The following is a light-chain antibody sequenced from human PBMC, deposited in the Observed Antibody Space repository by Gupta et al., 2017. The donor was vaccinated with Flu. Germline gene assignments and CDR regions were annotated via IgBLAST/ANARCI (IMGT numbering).Light chain of an antibody. CDR3: QQSYWNPLPT. J-gene: IGKJ1*01. CDR2: AAS. Sequence: SSLSAFVGDRVTVTCLVSQSIRNYLRRYQHKRWKAPKLLIDAASSWQRGVTSRFSGSGFGKDLPLTISRRQTEDFAAYFCQQSYWNPLPTFGRGTKVDIK. V-gene: IGKV1-39*01. CDR1: QSIRNY.